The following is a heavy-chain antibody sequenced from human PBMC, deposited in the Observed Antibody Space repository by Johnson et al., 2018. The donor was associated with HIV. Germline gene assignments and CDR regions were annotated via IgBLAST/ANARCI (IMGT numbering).Heavy chain of an antibody. Sequence: VQLVESGGGLVQPGGSLRLSCAASGFTFSSYWMSWVRQAPGKGLVWVSRMTSDGSSTNYADSVKGRFTISSDNAKNTLYLQMNRRRAEDTAVYYCASGVYSSSWSWDVAFDIWGQGTMVTVSS. CDR3: ASGVYSSSWSWDVAFDI. CDR1: GFTFSSYW. CDR2: MTSDGSST. J-gene: IGHJ3*02. D-gene: IGHD6-13*01. V-gene: IGHV3-74*02.